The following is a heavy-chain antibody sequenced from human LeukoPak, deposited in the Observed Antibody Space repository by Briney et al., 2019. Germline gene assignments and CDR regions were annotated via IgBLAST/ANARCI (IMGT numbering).Heavy chain of an antibody. V-gene: IGHV3-7*01. CDR1: GFTFSSYW. CDR3: AREDYYDSSGPFY. J-gene: IGHJ4*02. CDR2: IKQDGSEK. Sequence: GGSLRLSCAASGFTFSSYWMSWVRQAPGKGLEWVANIKQDGSEKYYVDSVKGRFTISRDNAKNSLYLQMNNLRAEDTAVYYCAREDYYDSSGPFYWGQGTLVTVSS. D-gene: IGHD3-22*01.